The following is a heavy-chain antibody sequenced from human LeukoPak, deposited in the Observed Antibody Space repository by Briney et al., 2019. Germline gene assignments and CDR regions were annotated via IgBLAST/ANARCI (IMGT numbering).Heavy chain of an antibody. CDR2: IYHSGTT. CDR1: GYSIRSDYY. V-gene: IGHV4-38-2*02. D-gene: IGHD6-13*01. Sequence: SETLSPTCAVSGYSIRSDYYWGWIRQSPGKGLEWIGSIYHSGTTYYNPSLKSRVTMSVDTSKNHFSLKLSSVTAADTAVYYCARDGVAVAGTWGYWFDPWGQGTQVTVSS. CDR3: ARDGVAVAGTWGYWFDP. J-gene: IGHJ5*02.